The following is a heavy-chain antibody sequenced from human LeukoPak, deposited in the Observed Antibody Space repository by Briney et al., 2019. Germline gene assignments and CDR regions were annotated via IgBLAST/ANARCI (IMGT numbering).Heavy chain of an antibody. J-gene: IGHJ4*02. CDR2: ISGSGGST. CDR1: GFTFSSYG. Sequence: PGGSLRLSCAASGFTFSSYGMSWVRQAPGKGLEGVSAISGSGGSTYYADSVKGRFTISRDNSKNTLYLQMNSLRAEDTAVYYCAKAQDYYDSSGPLPDYWGQGTLVTVSS. CDR3: AKAQDYYDSSGPLPDY. V-gene: IGHV3-23*01. D-gene: IGHD3-22*01.